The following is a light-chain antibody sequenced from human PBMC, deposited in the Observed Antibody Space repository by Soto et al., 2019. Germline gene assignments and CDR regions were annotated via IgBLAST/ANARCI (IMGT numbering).Light chain of an antibody. V-gene: IGKV3-11*01. CDR2: GIS. Sequence: EIVLTQSPGTLSLSPGERATLSCRASQSVSSYLAWYQQKPGQAPRLLIYGISKRATDIPDRFSGSGSGTEFTLTISSLQPEDFATYYCQQHGQWPITFGQGTRLENK. CDR3: QQHGQWPIT. J-gene: IGKJ5*01. CDR1: QSVSSY.